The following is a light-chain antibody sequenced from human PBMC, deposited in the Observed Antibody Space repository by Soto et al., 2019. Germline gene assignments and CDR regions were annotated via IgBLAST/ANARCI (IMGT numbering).Light chain of an antibody. J-gene: IGLJ2*01. Sequence: QSALTQPASVSGSPGQSITISCTGTSNDIGTYNYISWYQQHPGKAPKLIIYDVSDRPSGVSNRFSGSKSGNTASLTLSGLQAEDEADYYCSSYTTSLTAIFGGGTKVTVL. CDR2: DVS. CDR1: SNDIGTYNY. V-gene: IGLV2-14*01. CDR3: SSYTTSLTAI.